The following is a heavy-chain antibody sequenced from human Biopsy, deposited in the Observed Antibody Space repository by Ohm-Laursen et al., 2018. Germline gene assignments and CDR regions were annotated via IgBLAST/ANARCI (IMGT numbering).Heavy chain of an antibody. Sequence: SDTLSLTCTVSGGSVSDSFHFWSWIRQPPGKGLEWIGDVYYGGTTNYNPSLKSRLTISVDTSKNQFSLNLNSATAADTAVYFCARDVKRYCSGTSCYSGYFGMDVWGQGTTVTVS. D-gene: IGHD2-2*01. J-gene: IGHJ6*02. CDR3: ARDVKRYCSGTSCYSGYFGMDV. V-gene: IGHV4-61*01. CDR2: VYYGGTT. CDR1: GGSVSDSFHF.